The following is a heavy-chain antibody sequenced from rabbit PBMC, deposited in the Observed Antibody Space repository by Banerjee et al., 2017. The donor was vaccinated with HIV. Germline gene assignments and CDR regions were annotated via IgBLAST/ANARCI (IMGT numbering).Heavy chain of an antibody. V-gene: IGHV1S40*01. J-gene: IGHJ6*01. CDR1: GFSFSSNA. Sequence: QSLEESGGDLVKPGASLTLTCTVSGFSFSSNAMCWVRQAPGKGLEWIACIYASSSDGSSDGSYYASWAKGRFTISKTSSTSVDLKMTSLTAADTATYFCARETYDDYGNYDLWGPGTLVTVS. D-gene: IGHD2-1*01. CDR2: IYASSSDGSSDGS. CDR3: ARETYDDYGNYDL.